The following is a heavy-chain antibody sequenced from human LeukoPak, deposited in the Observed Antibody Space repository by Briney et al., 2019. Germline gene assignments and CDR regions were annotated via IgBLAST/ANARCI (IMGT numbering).Heavy chain of an antibody. CDR2: ISYSGTT. V-gene: IGHV4-34*01. J-gene: IGHJ5*02. CDR3: VRGRGEWLPLWWFDP. CDR1: GGSFSGYY. D-gene: IGHD5-12*01. Sequence: PSETLSLTCAFYGGSFSGYYWTWIRQPPGQGPEWIGEISYSGTTNYNPSLKSRLTISVDTSKNQFSLNLTSVTVADTAVYYCVRGRGEWLPLWWFDPWGQGTRVIVSS.